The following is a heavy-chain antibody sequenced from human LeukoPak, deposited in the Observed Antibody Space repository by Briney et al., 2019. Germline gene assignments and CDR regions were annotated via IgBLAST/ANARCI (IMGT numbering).Heavy chain of an antibody. CDR2: ISDTSSTI. J-gene: IGHJ6*02. CDR3: ASITMTPYGMDV. Sequence: GGSLRLSCAASGFTFSRYSMNWGRQAPGKGLEWVSFISDTSSTINYADSVKGRFTISRDNARSSLYLQMNSLRDEDTAVYYCASITMTPYGMDVWGQGTTVTVSS. V-gene: IGHV3-48*02. CDR1: GFTFSRYS. D-gene: IGHD3-22*01.